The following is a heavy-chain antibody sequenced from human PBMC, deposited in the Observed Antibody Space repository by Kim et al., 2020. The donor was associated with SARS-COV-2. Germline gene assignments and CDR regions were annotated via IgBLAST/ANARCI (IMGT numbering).Heavy chain of an antibody. CDR3: AKAWGDFWGGWNY. CDR2: ISGSGGST. J-gene: IGHJ4*02. CDR1: GFTFNNYA. V-gene: IGHV3-23*01. Sequence: GGSLRLSCTASGFTFNNYAMSWVRQAPGKGLEWVSAISGSGGSTYYAESVKGRFTISRDNSKNTLSLQMNSLRAEDTAVYYCAKAWGDFWGGWNYLGQGTLVTVSS. D-gene: IGHD3-3*01.